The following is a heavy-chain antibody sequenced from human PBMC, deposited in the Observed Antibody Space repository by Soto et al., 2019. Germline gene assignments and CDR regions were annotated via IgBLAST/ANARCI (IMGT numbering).Heavy chain of an antibody. Sequence: PSETLSLTCPVSGGSISSSSYYWGWIRQPPGKGLEWIGSIYYSGSTYYNPSLKSRVTISVDTSKNQFSLKLSSVTAADTAVYYCARRFGGVVAVNYYYYGMDVWGQGTTVPVS. J-gene: IGHJ6*02. CDR1: GGSISSSSYY. CDR3: ARRFGGVVAVNYYYYGMDV. CDR2: IYYSGST. D-gene: IGHD2-15*01. V-gene: IGHV4-39*01.